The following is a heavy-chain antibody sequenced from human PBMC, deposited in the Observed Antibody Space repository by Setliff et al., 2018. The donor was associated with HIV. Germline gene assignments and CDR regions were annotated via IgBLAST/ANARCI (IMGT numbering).Heavy chain of an antibody. CDR3: ARGKLWPDY. D-gene: IGHD3-10*01. CDR2: INPNSRGT. V-gene: IGHV1-2*06. J-gene: IGHJ4*02. CDR1: GCTFTGYF. Sequence: GASVKVSCKTSGCTFTGYFIHWVRQAPGQGLEWMGRINPNSRGTNYAQKFQGRVTMTMDTSISTAYMELSSLRSEDTAVYYCARGKLWPDYWGQGTLVTVSS.